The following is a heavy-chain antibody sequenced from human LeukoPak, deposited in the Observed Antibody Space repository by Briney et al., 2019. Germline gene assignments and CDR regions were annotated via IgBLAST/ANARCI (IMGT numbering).Heavy chain of an antibody. J-gene: IGHJ4*02. V-gene: IGHV3-21*01. D-gene: IGHD4-17*01. CDR3: ARDVRTVTTSDFDY. CDR1: GFTFSRYN. Sequence: GGSLRLSCAASGFTFSRYNMDWVRQAPGKGLEWVSLISSSGNYIYYADSVKGRFTISRDNAKISLYLQMDSLRAEDTAVYYCARDVRTVTTSDFDYWGQGTLVTVSS. CDR2: ISSSGNYI.